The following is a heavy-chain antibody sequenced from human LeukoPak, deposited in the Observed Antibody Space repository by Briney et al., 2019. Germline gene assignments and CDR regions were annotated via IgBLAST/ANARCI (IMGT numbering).Heavy chain of an antibody. CDR3: ASWPVGWYGEDS. CDR2: IYGGGST. J-gene: IGHJ4*02. Sequence: GGSLRLSCAATGLSVSNNFMSWVRQAPGKGLEWVSVIYGGGSTYYADSVKGRFTISRDTPKNTLYLQMNSLRVEDTAVYYCASWPVGWYGEDSWGQGTLVTVSS. V-gene: IGHV3-53*01. CDR1: GLSVSNNF. D-gene: IGHD6-19*01.